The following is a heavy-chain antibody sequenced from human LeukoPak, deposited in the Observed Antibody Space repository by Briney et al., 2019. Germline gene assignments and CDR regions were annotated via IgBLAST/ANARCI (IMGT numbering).Heavy chain of an antibody. CDR1: GGSISRSGYS. V-gene: IGHV4-30-4*07. Sequence: SETLSLTCAVSGGSISRSGYSWSWIRQPPGKGLDWIAYIYYTGSTYYNPSLKSRVTISLDTPKNQFSLKLTSVTAADTAVYYCARGRYGFDPWGQGTLVTVSS. CDR2: IYYTGST. CDR3: ARGRYGFDP. D-gene: IGHD1-14*01. J-gene: IGHJ5*02.